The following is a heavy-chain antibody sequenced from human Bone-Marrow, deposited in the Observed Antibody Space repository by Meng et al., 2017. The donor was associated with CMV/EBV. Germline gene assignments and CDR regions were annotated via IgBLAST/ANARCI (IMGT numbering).Heavy chain of an antibody. CDR1: GFTFSSYW. V-gene: IGHV3-7*01. J-gene: IGHJ5*02. CDR3: ARGDHYGSGSYRGASGFDP. D-gene: IGHD3-10*01. Sequence: GGSLRLSCAASGFTFSSYWMSWVRQAPGKGLEWVANIKQDGSEKYYVDSVKGRFTISRDNAKNSLYLQMNSLRAEDTAVYYCARGDHYGSGSYRGASGFDPWGQGTRVTVYS. CDR2: IKQDGSEK.